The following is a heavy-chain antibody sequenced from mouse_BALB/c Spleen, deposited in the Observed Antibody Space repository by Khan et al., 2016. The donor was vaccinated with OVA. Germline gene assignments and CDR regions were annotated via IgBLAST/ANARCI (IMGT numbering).Heavy chain of an antibody. Sequence: QVQLQQSGAELVRPGVSVKISCKASGYTFTDYAMHWVKQSPAKGLEWIGDISPCNGDTDYNQKFKGKATMTVDKSSSTAYLELRRLTSERSAVYHCGRGSGTCRCAYWGQGSLVTVSA. CDR3: GRGSGTCRCAY. D-gene: IGHD1-3*01. CDR2: ISPCNGDT. CDR1: GYTFTDYA. J-gene: IGHJ3*01. V-gene: IGHV1S137*01.